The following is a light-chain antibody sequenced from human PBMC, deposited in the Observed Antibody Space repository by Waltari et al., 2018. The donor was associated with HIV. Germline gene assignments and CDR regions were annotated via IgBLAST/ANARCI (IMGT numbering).Light chain of an antibody. CDR1: SSDIGAYNY. V-gene: IGLV2-14*01. CDR2: EVT. CDR3: TSYTSICTLV. J-gene: IGLJ1*01. Sequence: QSALTQPASVSGSPGQSITISCTGTSSDIGAYNYVSWYQHHPAKDPKLLIYEVTYRPSGVSHRFSGSKSGNTASLTISGLRPEDEADYYCTSYTSICTLVFGTGTKVTVL.